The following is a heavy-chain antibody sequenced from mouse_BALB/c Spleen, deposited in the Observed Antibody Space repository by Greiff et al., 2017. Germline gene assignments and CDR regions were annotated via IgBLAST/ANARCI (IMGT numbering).Heavy chain of an antibody. CDR3: ARDHGIYYDYDVAY. Sequence: ESGPGLVKPSQSLSLTCSVTGYSITSGYYWNWIRQFPGNKLEWMGYISYDGSNNYNPSLKNRISITRDTSKNQFFLKLNSVTTEDTATYYCARDHGIYYDYDVAYWGQGTLVTVSA. D-gene: IGHD2-4*01. V-gene: IGHV3-6*02. CDR2: ISYDGSN. CDR1: GYSITSGYY. J-gene: IGHJ3*01.